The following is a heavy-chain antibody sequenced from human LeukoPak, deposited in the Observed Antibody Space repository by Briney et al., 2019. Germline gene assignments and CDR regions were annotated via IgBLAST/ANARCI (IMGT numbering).Heavy chain of an antibody. CDR1: EFTFNNHD. D-gene: IGHD4-17*01. CDR2: ISYDGRNK. J-gene: IGHJ4*02. V-gene: IGHV3-30*03. Sequence: PGGSLRLSCAASEFTFNNHDMHWVRQAPGKGLEWVAAISYDGRNKYYADSVKGRFTISRDNSKNTLNLQMNSLRAEDTAVYYCARGHYGDYVLDYWGQGALVTVSS. CDR3: ARGHYGDYVLDY.